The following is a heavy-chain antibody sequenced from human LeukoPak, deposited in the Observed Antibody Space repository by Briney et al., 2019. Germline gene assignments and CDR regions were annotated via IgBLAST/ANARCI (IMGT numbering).Heavy chain of an antibody. CDR2: IYYSGST. D-gene: IGHD3-3*01. Sequence: TSETLSLTCTVSGGSISSGGYYWSWIRQHPGKGLEWIGYIYYSGSTYYNPSLKSRVTISVDTSKNQFSLKLSSVTAADTAVYYCARAGYYDFWSGYLYYFDYWGQGILVTVSS. CDR1: GGSISSGGYY. J-gene: IGHJ4*02. V-gene: IGHV4-31*03. CDR3: ARAGYYDFWSGYLYYFDY.